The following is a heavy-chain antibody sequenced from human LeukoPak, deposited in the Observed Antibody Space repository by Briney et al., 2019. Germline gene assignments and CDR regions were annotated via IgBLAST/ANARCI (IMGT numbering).Heavy chain of an antibody. CDR2: IYYSGIT. V-gene: IGHV4-31*03. Sequence: SQTLSLTCTVSGGSISSSAYYWSWIRQHPGKGLEWIGYIYYSGITYYNPSLKSRVTISVDTSKNQFSLNLSSVTAADTAVYYCARDDDCSSDSCYFDYWGQGILVTVSS. J-gene: IGHJ4*02. CDR1: GGSISSSAYY. D-gene: IGHD2-2*01. CDR3: ARDDDCSSDSCYFDY.